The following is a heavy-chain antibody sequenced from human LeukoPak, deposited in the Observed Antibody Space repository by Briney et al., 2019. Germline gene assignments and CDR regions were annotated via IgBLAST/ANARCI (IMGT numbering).Heavy chain of an antibody. CDR3: ARVRDGSQDY. CDR2: ISSGGSTI. V-gene: IGHV3-48*03. CDR1: GFTFSSCE. Sequence: GGSLRLSCAASGFTFSSCEMNWVHQAPGKGLEWVSYISSGGSTIYYADSVKGRFTISRDSAKNSLYLQMNSLRAEDTAVYYCARVRDGSQDYWGQGTLVTVSS. D-gene: IGHD5-24*01. J-gene: IGHJ4*02.